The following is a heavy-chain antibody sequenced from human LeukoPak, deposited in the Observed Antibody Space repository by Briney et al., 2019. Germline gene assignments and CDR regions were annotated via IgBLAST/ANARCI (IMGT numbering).Heavy chain of an antibody. D-gene: IGHD5-18*01. J-gene: IGHJ6*03. CDR2: IIPIFGTA. CDR3: ARTSSYGYRDYYYYMDV. CDR1: GGTFSSYA. Sequence: SVTVSCKASGGTFSSYAISWVRQAPGQGLEWMGVIIPIFGTANYAQKFQGRVTIPEDQSTSTAYMELSSLRSEDTAVYYCARTSSYGYRDYYYYMDVWGKGTTVTVSS. V-gene: IGHV1-69*13.